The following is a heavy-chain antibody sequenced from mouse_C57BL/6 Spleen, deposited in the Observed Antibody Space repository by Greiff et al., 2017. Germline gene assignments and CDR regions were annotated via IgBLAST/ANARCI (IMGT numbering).Heavy chain of an antibody. Sequence: EVQLQQSGGDLVKPGGSLKLSCAASGFTFSSYGMSWVRQTLDKRLEWVATISSGGSYTYYPDIVKGRFTISRDNAKNTLYLQMSSLKSEDTAMYYCAKGISYYFDYWGQGTTLTVSS. CDR3: AKGISYYFDY. V-gene: IGHV5-6*01. CDR1: GFTFSSYG. CDR2: ISSGGSYT. J-gene: IGHJ2*01.